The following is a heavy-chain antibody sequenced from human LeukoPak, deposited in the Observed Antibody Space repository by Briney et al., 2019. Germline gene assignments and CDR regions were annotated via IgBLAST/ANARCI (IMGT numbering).Heavy chain of an antibody. CDR1: GYTFDSYG. CDR3: ARGTSGWYWLDP. V-gene: IGHV1-18*01. J-gene: IGHJ5*02. Sequence: ASMKASCKASGYTFDSYGITWVRQAPGQGLEWMGWISVYSGETDSAQNVKGRVTMTTDTSTTTAYLELRGLTSDDTAVYYCARGTSGWYWLDPWGQGTLVIVSA. D-gene: IGHD6-19*01. CDR2: ISVYSGET.